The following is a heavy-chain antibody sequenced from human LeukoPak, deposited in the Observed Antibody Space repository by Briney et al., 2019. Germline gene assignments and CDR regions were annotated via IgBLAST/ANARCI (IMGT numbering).Heavy chain of an antibody. Sequence: ASVKVSCKASGYTFTGSYMHWVRHAPGHGLECMGWINPISGGTNYAQNFQGRVTMNRDTSISTAYMELSRLRSDDTAVYYCARVESAYYGSGSNFDYWGQGTLVTVSS. V-gene: IGHV1-2*02. CDR2: INPISGGT. D-gene: IGHD3-10*01. CDR1: GYTFTGSY. J-gene: IGHJ4*02. CDR3: ARVESAYYGSGSNFDY.